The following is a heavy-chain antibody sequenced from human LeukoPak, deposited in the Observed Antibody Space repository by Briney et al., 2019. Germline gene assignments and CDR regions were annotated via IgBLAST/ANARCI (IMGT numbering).Heavy chain of an antibody. CDR3: ARHVTMIVVALDY. Sequence: SETLSLTCTVSVGSISSYYWSWIGQPPGKGLEWIGYIYYSGSTNYNPSLKSRVTISVDTSKNQFSLKLSSVTAADTAVYYCARHVTMIVVALDYWGQGTLVTVSS. CDR2: IYYSGST. CDR1: VGSISSYY. D-gene: IGHD3-22*01. J-gene: IGHJ4*02. V-gene: IGHV4-59*08.